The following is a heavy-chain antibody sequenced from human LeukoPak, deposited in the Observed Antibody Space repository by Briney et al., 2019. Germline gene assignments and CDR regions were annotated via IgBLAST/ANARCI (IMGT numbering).Heavy chain of an antibody. CDR3: ARTRMVRGASNWFDP. J-gene: IGHJ5*02. V-gene: IGHV5-51*01. CDR1: GYSFTSYW. CDR2: IYPGDSDT. Sequence: GESLKISCKGSGYSFTSYWIGWVRQLPGKGLEWMGIIYPGDSDTRYGPSFQGQVTISADKSISTAYLQWSSLKASDTAMYYCARTRMVRGASNWFDPWGQGTLVTVSS. D-gene: IGHD3-10*01.